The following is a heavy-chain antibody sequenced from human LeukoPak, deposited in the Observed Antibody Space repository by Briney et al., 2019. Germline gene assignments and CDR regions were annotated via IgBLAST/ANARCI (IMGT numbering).Heavy chain of an antibody. J-gene: IGHJ4*02. D-gene: IGHD5-24*01. Sequence: GGSLRLSCAASGFTFSSYAMHWVRQAPGKGLEWVAVISYDGSNKYYADSVKGRFTISRDNSQNTLHLQMNSLRAEDTAVYYCAKAVRIIDMAFDYWGQGILVTVSS. V-gene: IGHV3-30*04. CDR1: GFTFSSYA. CDR3: AKAVRIIDMAFDY. CDR2: ISYDGSNK.